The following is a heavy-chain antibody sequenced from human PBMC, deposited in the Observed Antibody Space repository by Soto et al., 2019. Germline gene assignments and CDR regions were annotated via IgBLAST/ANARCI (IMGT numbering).Heavy chain of an antibody. CDR3: ARHGGCSGGSCYSEEGNWFDP. CDR1: GGSISSSSYY. Sequence: SETLSLTCTVSGGSISSSSYYWGWIRQPPGKGLEWIGSIYYSGSTYYNPSLKSRVTISVDTSKNQFFLKLSSVTAAGTAVYYCARHGGCSGGSCYSEEGNWFDPWGQGTLVTVSS. CDR2: IYYSGST. J-gene: IGHJ5*02. D-gene: IGHD2-15*01. V-gene: IGHV4-39*01.